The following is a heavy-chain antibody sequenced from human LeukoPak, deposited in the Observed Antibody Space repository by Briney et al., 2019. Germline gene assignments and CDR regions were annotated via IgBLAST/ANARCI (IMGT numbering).Heavy chain of an antibody. V-gene: IGHV1-8*01. CDR1: GYTFTSYN. CDR3: AAVRRGVAPFDY. Sequence: GASVKVSCKASGYTFTSYNINWVRQAIGQGLEWMGWMNPNSGNTGYAQKFQGRVSMTRDTSISTAYMELSSLRSEDTAVYYCAAVRRGVAPFDYWGQGTLVTVSS. D-gene: IGHD2-15*01. J-gene: IGHJ4*02. CDR2: MNPNSGNT.